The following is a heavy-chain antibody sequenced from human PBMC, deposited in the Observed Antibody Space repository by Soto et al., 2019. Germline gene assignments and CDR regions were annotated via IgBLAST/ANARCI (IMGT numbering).Heavy chain of an antibody. Sequence: GGSLRLSCAASGFTFSNAWMCWVRQAPGKGLEWVGRIKSKTDGGTTDYAAPVKGRFTISRDDSKNTLYLQMNSLKTEDTAVYYCTGSSPVRRLDYWGQGTLVTVSS. CDR2: IKSKTDGGTT. J-gene: IGHJ4*02. CDR3: TGSSPVRRLDY. CDR1: GFTFSNAW. D-gene: IGHD6-6*01. V-gene: IGHV3-15*01.